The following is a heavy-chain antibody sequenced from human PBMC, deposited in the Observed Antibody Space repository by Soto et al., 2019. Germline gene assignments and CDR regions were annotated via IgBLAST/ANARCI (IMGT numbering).Heavy chain of an antibody. V-gene: IGHV3-33*01. D-gene: IGHD2-15*01. CDR1: GFTFSVYG. CDR3: ARDGLSGLFDY. J-gene: IGHJ4*02. Sequence: GGSLRLSCAASGFTFSVYGMHWVRQAPGKGLEWVAVIKYDGSNKYYGDSVKGRFTISSDNYKTSLYLQMNSLRAEDTAVYYCARDGLSGLFDYWGQGTLVTLSS. CDR2: IKYDGSNK.